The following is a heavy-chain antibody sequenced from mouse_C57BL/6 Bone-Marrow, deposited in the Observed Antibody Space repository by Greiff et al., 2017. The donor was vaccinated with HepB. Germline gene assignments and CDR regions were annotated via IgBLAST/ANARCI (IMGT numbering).Heavy chain of an antibody. J-gene: IGHJ2*01. CDR2: IYPGSGNT. CDR1: GYSFTSYY. CDR3: ARWDFDY. V-gene: IGHV1-66*01. Sequence: SGPELVKPGASVKISCKASGYSFTSYYIHWVKQRPGQGLEWVGWIYPGSGNTKYNEKFKGKATLTADTSSSTAYMQLSSLTSEDSAVYYCARWDFDYWGQGTTLTVSS.